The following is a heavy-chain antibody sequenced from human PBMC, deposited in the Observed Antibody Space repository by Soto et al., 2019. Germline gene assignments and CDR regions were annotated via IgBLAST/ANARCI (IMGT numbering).Heavy chain of an antibody. CDR3: ARHGMGYRGSYYFDY. Sequence: GESLKISCKGSGYSFTSYWIGWVRQMPGRGLEWVGIIYPGDSDTRYSPSFQGQVTISADKSISTAYLQWSSLKASDTAMYYCARHGMGYRGSYYFDYWGQGTLVTVSS. J-gene: IGHJ4*02. CDR1: GYSFTSYW. V-gene: IGHV5-51*01. CDR2: IYPGDSDT. D-gene: IGHD1-1*01.